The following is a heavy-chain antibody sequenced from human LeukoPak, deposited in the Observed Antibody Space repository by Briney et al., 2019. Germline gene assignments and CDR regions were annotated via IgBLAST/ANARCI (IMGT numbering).Heavy chain of an antibody. Sequence: PSETLSLTXTVSGGSISSSSYYWGWIRQPPGKGLEWFGSIYYSGATYYNPSLKSRVTISVDTSKNQFSLKLSSVTAADTAVYYCARHSGMTTVTAYLDCWGQGTLVTVSS. CDR2: IYYSGAT. V-gene: IGHV4-39*01. CDR3: ARHSGMTTVTAYLDC. D-gene: IGHD4-17*01. CDR1: GGSISSSSYY. J-gene: IGHJ4*02.